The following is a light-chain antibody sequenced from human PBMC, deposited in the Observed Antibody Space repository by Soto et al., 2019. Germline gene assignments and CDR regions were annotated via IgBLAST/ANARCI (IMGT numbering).Light chain of an antibody. V-gene: IGLV1-44*01. Sequence: QSVLTQPPSASGTPGQRVTISCSGSSSNIGSNTVNWYQQLPGTAPKLLIYSNNQRPSGVPDRFSGSKSGTSASLAISGLQSEDEAYYYCAAWDDSLNGWVLGGGTKLTVL. CDR2: SNN. CDR3: AAWDDSLNGWV. J-gene: IGLJ3*02. CDR1: SSNIGSNT.